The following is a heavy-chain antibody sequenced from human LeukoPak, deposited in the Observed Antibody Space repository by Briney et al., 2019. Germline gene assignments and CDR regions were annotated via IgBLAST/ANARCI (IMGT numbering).Heavy chain of an antibody. CDR3: ARGRAYYDFWSGDHDAFDI. Sequence: GGSLRLSCAASGFTFSSYWMTWVRQAPGKGLEWVANIKQDGSEKYYVDSVKGRFTISRDNAKNSLYLQMNSLRAEDTAVYYCARGRAYYDFWSGDHDAFDIWGQGTMVTVSS. CDR2: IKQDGSEK. CDR1: GFTFSSYW. D-gene: IGHD3-3*01. V-gene: IGHV3-7*01. J-gene: IGHJ3*02.